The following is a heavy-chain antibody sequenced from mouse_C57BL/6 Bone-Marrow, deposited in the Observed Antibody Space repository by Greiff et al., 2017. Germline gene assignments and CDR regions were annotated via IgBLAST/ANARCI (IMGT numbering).Heavy chain of an antibody. CDR2: FHFYNDDT. V-gene: IGHV1-47*01. CDR3: ARSYGSSFPYAMDY. J-gene: IGHJ4*01. CDR1: GYTFTTYP. D-gene: IGHD1-1*01. Sequence: LVESGAELVKPGVSVKMSCKASGYTFTTYPIGWMKQIHGQSLERIGNFHFYNDDTKYNEKSMGKATLTVEKSSRTVYLELGRLTSDDSAVYYCARSYGSSFPYAMDYWGQGTSVTVSS.